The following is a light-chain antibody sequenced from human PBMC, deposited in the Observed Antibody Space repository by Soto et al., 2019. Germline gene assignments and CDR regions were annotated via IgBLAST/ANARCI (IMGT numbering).Light chain of an antibody. CDR2: DVN. CDR3: SSYSGSSTLVV. J-gene: IGLJ2*01. Sequence: QSALTQPASVSGSPGQSIAISCTGTSSDVGGYNFVSWYQQHPGKAPKLVIYDVNIRPSGVSDRFSGSNSGNTASLTISGLQAEDEADYYCSSYSGSSTLVVFGGGTKLTVL. CDR1: SSDVGGYNF. V-gene: IGLV2-14*03.